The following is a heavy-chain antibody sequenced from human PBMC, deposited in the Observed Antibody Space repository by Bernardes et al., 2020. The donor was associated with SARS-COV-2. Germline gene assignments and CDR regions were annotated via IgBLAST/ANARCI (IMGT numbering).Heavy chain of an antibody. Sequence: GGSLRLSCAAYGFAFRTYTMNWVRQAPGKGLEWVSAISDNSCYIYYADSVRDRFTISRDNDVNSVFLQMNSLRDEDTALYYCVRDYARGASAGVIWSKGTLVTVSS. CDR3: VRDYARGASAGVI. D-gene: IGHD2-8*01. CDR1: GFAFRTYT. V-gene: IGHV3-21*04. CDR2: ISDNSCYI. J-gene: IGHJ4*02.